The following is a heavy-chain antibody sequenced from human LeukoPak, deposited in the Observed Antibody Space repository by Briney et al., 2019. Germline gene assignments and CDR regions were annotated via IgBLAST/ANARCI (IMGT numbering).Heavy chain of an antibody. CDR2: ISYDGSND. D-gene: IGHD1-1*01. J-gene: IGHJ5*01. CDR1: GYTFRSYG. Sequence: GGSLRLSCAASGYTFRSYGMHWVRQAPGKGLEWVAFISYDGSNDNYADSVKGRFTISRDNSKNTVDLQMNGLRTEDTAVYYSAKGNGAPNWFESWGQGSLVTVSS. CDR3: AKGNGAPNWFES. V-gene: IGHV3-30*18.